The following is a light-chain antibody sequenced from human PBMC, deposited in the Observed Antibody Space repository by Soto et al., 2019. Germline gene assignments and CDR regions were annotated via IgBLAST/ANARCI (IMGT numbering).Light chain of an antibody. J-gene: IGKJ2*01. CDR2: HAS. V-gene: IGKV3-15*01. Sequence: EIVMTQSPATLSVSPGERATLSCRASQSVSSNLAWYQQRPGQAPRLLIYHASTRATGIPARFRGSGSGTEFTLTISSPQSEDFAIYYCQQYNKWPPYTFGQGTKLEIK. CDR3: QQYNKWPPYT. CDR1: QSVSSN.